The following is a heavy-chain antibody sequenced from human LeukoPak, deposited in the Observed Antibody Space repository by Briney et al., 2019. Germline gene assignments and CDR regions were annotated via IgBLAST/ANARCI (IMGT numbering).Heavy chain of an antibody. CDR3: ARHRIPDVNLGFAFDI. J-gene: IGHJ3*02. D-gene: IGHD2-21*01. V-gene: IGHV5-51*01. Sequence: AGESLKISCKGSGYSFTSYWIGWVRQMPGKGLEWMGIIYPGDSDTRYSPSFQGQVTISADKSISTAYLQWSSLKASDTAMYYCARHRIPDVNLGFAFDIWGQGTMVTVSS. CDR2: IYPGDSDT. CDR1: GYSFTSYW.